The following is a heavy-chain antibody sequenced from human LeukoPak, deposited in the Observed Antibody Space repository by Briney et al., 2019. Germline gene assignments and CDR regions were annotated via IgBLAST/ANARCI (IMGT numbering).Heavy chain of an antibody. CDR1: GYTFTSYS. J-gene: IGHJ6*04. CDR2: ISGYNGNT. CDR3: AGLEMDV. D-gene: IGHD1-1*01. Sequence: ASVKVSCKTSGYTFTSYSINWVRQAPGQGLEWMGWISGYNGNTNYAQKFQGRVTMTRNTSISTAYMELSSLRSEDTAVYYCAGLEMDVWGKGTTVTISS. V-gene: IGHV1-18*01.